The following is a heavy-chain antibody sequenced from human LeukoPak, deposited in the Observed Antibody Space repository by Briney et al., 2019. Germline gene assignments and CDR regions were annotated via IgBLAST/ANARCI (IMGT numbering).Heavy chain of an antibody. V-gene: IGHV3-30-3*01. D-gene: IGHD6-13*01. CDR3: ARDSGSSWYFDYFDY. Sequence: GRSLRLSCAASGFTFSSYAMHWVRQAPGKGLEWVAVISYDGSNKYYADSVKGRFTISRDNSKNTLYLQMNSLRAEDTAVYYCARDSGSSWYFDYFDYWGQGTLGTVSS. CDR2: ISYDGSNK. CDR1: GFTFSSYA. J-gene: IGHJ4*02.